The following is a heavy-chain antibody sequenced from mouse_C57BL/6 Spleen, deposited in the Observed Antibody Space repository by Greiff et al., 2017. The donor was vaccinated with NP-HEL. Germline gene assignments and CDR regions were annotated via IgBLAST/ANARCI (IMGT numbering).Heavy chain of an antibody. CDR3: ARHLLEDYYAMDY. J-gene: IGHJ4*01. V-gene: IGHV2-6-1*01. Sequence: VKLVESGPGLVAPSQSLSITCTVSGFSLTSYGVHWVRQPPGKGLEWLVVIWSDGSTTYNSALKSRLSISKDNSKSQDFLKKNSLQTDDTAMYYCARHLLEDYYAMDYWGQGTSVTVSS. CDR1: GFSLTSYG. CDR2: IWSDGST. D-gene: IGHD2-14*01.